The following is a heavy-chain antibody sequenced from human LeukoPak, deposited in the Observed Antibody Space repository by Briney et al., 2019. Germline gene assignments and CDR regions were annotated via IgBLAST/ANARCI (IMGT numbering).Heavy chain of an antibody. CDR3: ATERLGATWFDP. CDR2: INGADGDT. Sequence: ASVKVSCKASGYTFSGNVMHWVRQAPGQRLEWMGWINGADGDTKYSQSLQGRVTITRDTSANTVYMDLNSLRFEDTAIYYCATERLGATWFDPWGQGTLVTVPS. J-gene: IGHJ5*02. D-gene: IGHD3-10*01. CDR1: GYTFSGNV. V-gene: IGHV1-3*01.